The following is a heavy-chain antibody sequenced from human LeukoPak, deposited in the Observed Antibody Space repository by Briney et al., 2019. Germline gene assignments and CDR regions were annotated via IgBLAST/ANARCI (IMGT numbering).Heavy chain of an antibody. V-gene: IGHV1-69*13. CDR2: IIPIFGTA. CDR3: ASFLRGYSVY. CDR1: GGTFSSYA. D-gene: IGHD5-18*01. J-gene: IGHJ4*02. Sequence: GASVKVSCKASGGTFSSYAISWVRQAPGQGLEWMGGIIPIFGTANYAQKFQGRVTITADESTSTAYMELSSLRSEDTAVYYCASFLRGYSVYWGQGTLVTVSS.